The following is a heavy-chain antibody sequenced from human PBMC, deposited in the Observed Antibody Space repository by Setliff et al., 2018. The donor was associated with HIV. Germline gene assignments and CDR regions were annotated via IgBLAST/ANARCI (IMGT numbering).Heavy chain of an antibody. Sequence: PGGSLRLSCAASGFTFSSHWMHWVRQAPGKGLVWVSYIDNDASHTIHADSVKGRFTISRDNAKNSLYLQMNSLRVEDTAVYYCVREWVAGESYWGQGTLVTVSS. CDR3: VREWVAGESY. CDR2: IDNDASHT. J-gene: IGHJ4*02. D-gene: IGHD6-19*01. V-gene: IGHV3-74*01. CDR1: GFTFSSHW.